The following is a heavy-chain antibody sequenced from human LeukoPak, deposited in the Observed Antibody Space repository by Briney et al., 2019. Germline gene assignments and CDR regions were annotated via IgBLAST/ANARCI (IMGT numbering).Heavy chain of an antibody. CDR1: GFTFSSYA. CDR2: ITTRSGST. V-gene: IGHV3-23*01. J-gene: IGHJ4*02. Sequence: GGSLRLSCAASGFTFSSYAISWVRQAPGKRLEWVSTITTRSGSTYYADSVKGRFTISRDNSKNTLYLQMNSLRAEDTAVYYCAKEVSWRVAGTMGLDYWGQGTLVTVSS. CDR3: AKEVSWRVAGTMGLDY. D-gene: IGHD6-19*01.